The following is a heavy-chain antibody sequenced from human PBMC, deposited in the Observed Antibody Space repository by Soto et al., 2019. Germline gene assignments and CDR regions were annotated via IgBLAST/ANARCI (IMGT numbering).Heavy chain of an antibody. D-gene: IGHD6-19*01. CDR1: GGSFSGYY. Sequence: QVQLQQWGAGLLKPSETLSLTCAVYGGSFSGYYWSWIRQPPGKGLEWIGEINHSGSTNYNPSLKSRVTKSVDTSKNQFSLKLSSVTAADTAVYYCARGDNGSSGNSFDYWGQGTLVTVSS. J-gene: IGHJ4*02. V-gene: IGHV4-34*01. CDR2: INHSGST. CDR3: ARGDNGSSGNSFDY.